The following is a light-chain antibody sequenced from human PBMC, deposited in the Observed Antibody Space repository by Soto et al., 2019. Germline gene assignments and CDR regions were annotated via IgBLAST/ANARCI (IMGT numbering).Light chain of an antibody. CDR2: GAS. CDR3: QQYKHWPPYT. CDR1: QSFGDN. V-gene: IGKV3-15*01. Sequence: EVVMTQSPATLSVYPGERATLSCRANQSFGDNLAWYQQKPDQAPRLLMYGASTRATGIPARFSGSGSGTEFTLAISILQSEDLAVYYCQQYKHWPPYTFGQGTKLEIK. J-gene: IGKJ2*01.